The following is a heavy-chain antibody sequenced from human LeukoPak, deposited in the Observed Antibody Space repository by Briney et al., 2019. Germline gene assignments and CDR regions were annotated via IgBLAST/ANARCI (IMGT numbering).Heavy chain of an antibody. V-gene: IGHV4-34*01. CDR3: ARHGVCSSTSCYRGRYYYYMDV. Sequence: SETLSLTCAVYGGSFSGYYWSWIRQPPGKGLEWIGEINHSGSTNYNPSLKSRVTISVDTSKNQFSLKLSSVTAADTAVYYCARHGVCSSTSCYRGRYYYYMDVWGKGTTVTVSS. J-gene: IGHJ6*03. D-gene: IGHD2-2*02. CDR1: GGSFSGYY. CDR2: INHSGST.